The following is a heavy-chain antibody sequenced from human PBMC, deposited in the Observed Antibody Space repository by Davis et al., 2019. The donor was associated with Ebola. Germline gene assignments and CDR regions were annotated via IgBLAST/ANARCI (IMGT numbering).Heavy chain of an antibody. CDR2: ISSDGSNA. CDR3: AKDPTGHTAENDY. D-gene: IGHD2-21*02. V-gene: IGHV3-30*04. Sequence: PGGSLRLSCAASGFTFSTYAMHWVRQAPGKGLEWVALISSDGSNAYFADSVKDRFTISRDNSKNTLYLQMNSLRTEDTAVYYCAKDPTGHTAENDYWGQGTLVIVSS. J-gene: IGHJ4*02. CDR1: GFTFSTYA.